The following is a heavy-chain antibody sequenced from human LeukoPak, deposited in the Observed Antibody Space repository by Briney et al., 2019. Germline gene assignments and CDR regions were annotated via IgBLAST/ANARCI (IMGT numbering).Heavy chain of an antibody. CDR2: ISSSSSTI. CDR1: GFTFSDYA. D-gene: IGHD2-15*01. J-gene: IGHJ4*02. V-gene: IGHV3-48*04. CDR3: ARDLSLLVVAATWGY. Sequence: PGGSLRLSCAASGFTFSDYAMNWVRQAPGKGLEWVSYISSSSSTIYYADSVKGRFTISRDNAKNSLYQQMNSLRAEDTAVYYCARDLSLLVVAATWGYWGQGTLVTVSS.